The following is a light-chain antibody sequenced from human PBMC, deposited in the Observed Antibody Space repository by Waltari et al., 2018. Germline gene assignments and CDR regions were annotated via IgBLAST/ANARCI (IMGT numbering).Light chain of an antibody. V-gene: IGKV3-20*01. Sequence: EIVLTQSPGTLSLSPGERATLSCRASQSVSSYYLAWYQERPGQAPGLLIYGASSRATGIPDRFSGSGSGTDFTLTISRLEPEDFAVYYCQQHGSSPLTFGGGTKVEIK. J-gene: IGKJ4*01. CDR3: QQHGSSPLT. CDR2: GAS. CDR1: QSVSSYY.